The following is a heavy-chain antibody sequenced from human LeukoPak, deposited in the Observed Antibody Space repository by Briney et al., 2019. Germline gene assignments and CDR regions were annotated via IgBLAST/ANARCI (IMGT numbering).Heavy chain of an antibody. CDR3: ARRRSLYYYYYMDV. V-gene: IGHV1-18*01. CDR1: GYTFTSYG. J-gene: IGHJ6*03. CDR2: ISAYNGNT. D-gene: IGHD3-10*01. Sequence: GASVKVSCKASGYTFTSYGISWVRQAPGQGLEWMGWISAYNGNTNYAQKLQGRVTMTTDTSTSTAYMELRSLRSDDTAVYYCARRRSLYYYYYMDVWGKGTTVTVSS.